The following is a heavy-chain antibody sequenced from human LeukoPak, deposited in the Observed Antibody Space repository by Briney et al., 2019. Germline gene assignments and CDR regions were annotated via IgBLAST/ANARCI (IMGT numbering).Heavy chain of an antibody. J-gene: IGHJ6*02. D-gene: IGHD1-26*01. CDR1: GGSISSGGYY. CDR2: IYYSGST. CDR3: ARDQHTPQVGATHGYYYYGMDV. V-gene: IGHV4-31*03. Sequence: TQTLSLTCTVSGGSISSGGYYWSWIRQHPGKGLEWIGYIYYSGSTYYNPSLKSRVTISIDTSKIQFSLKLSSVTAADTAVYYCARDQHTPQVGATHGYYYYGMDVWGQGTTVTVTS.